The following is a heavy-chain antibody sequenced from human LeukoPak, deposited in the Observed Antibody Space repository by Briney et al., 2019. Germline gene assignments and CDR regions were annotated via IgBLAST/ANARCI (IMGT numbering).Heavy chain of an antibody. CDR2: ISGYNGNT. Sequence: ASVKVSCKASGYTFTSYAISWVRQAAGQGLEWMGWISGYNGNTKYAKKVQGRVTMTTDTSTSTVYMELRSLRSDDTAVYYCARGYSYGSDYYYGMDVWGQGTTVTVSS. CDR1: GYTFTSYA. CDR3: ARGYSYGSDYYYGMDV. J-gene: IGHJ6*02. D-gene: IGHD5-18*01. V-gene: IGHV1-18*01.